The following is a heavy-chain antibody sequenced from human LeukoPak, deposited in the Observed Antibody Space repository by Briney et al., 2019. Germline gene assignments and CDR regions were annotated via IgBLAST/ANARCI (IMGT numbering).Heavy chain of an antibody. J-gene: IGHJ6*02. Sequence: VGSLRLSCAASGFTFSSYAMSWVRQAPGKGLEWVSAISGSDDSTYYADSVKGRFTVSRDNSKNTLYLQMNSLRAEDTAVYYCAKEVRSGWYYYYYGMDVWGQGTTVTVSS. CDR2: ISGSDDST. V-gene: IGHV3-23*01. CDR1: GFTFSSYA. D-gene: IGHD6-19*01. CDR3: AKEVRSGWYYYYYGMDV.